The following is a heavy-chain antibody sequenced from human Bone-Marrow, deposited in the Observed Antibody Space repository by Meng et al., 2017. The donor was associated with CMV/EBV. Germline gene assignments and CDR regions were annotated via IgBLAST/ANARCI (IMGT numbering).Heavy chain of an antibody. V-gene: IGHV1-69*05. Sequence: SVKVSCKASGGTFSSYAISWVRQAPGQGLEWMGGIIPIFGTANYAQKFQGRVTITTDESTSTAYMELSSLRSEDTAVYYCARDRLRYNWNFYLDYWGQGTRVTVYS. CDR3: ARDRLRYNWNFYLDY. CDR2: IIPIFGTA. CDR1: GGTFSSYA. D-gene: IGHD1-7*01. J-gene: IGHJ4*02.